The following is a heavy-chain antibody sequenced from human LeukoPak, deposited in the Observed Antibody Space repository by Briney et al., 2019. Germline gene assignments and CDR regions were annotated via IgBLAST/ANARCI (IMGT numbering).Heavy chain of an antibody. CDR1: GYTFTGYY. CDR2: INPNSGGT. V-gene: IGHV1-2*05. D-gene: IGHD5-18*01. Sequence: ASVKVSCKASGYTFTGYYMHWVRQAPGQGLEWMGRINPNSGGTNYAQKFQGRVTMTRDTSISTAYMELIRLRSDDTVVYYCAREWGESPYSYGFDYWGQGTLVTVSS. J-gene: IGHJ4*02. CDR3: AREWGESPYSYGFDY.